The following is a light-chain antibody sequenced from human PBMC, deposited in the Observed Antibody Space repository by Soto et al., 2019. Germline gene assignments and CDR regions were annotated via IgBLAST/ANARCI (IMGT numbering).Light chain of an antibody. J-gene: IGLJ2*01. Sequence: QSVLTQPASVSGSPGQSITISCTGSSSDVGGYNHVSWYQQHPGKAPKLMIYEVSNRPSGVSNRFSGSKSGNTASLTISALQAEDEADYYCSSYTTSTTRIIFGGGTKVTVL. CDR1: SSDVGGYNH. V-gene: IGLV2-14*01. CDR2: EVS. CDR3: SSYTTSTTRII.